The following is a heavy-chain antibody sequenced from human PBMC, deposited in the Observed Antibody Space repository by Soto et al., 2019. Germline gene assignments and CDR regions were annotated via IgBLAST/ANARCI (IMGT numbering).Heavy chain of an antibody. Sequence: GGSLRLSCAASGFTFNSYAMSRVRQAPGKGLEWVSTISGSGGNTYYADSVKGRFTISRDNSKNTLYLQMNSLRAEDTAVFYCAKVPRYCSGGSCYGGYFDYWGQGTLVTVSS. J-gene: IGHJ4*02. CDR1: GFTFNSYA. CDR2: ISGSGGNT. CDR3: AKVPRYCSGGSCYGGYFDY. D-gene: IGHD2-15*01. V-gene: IGHV3-23*01.